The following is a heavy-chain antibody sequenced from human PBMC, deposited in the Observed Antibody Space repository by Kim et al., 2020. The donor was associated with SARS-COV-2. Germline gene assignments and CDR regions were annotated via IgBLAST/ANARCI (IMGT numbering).Heavy chain of an antibody. CDR3: ARDGPGYSYGYAVYDMDV. CDR2: IYYSGST. J-gene: IGHJ6*02. CDR1: GGSISSGDYY. Sequence: SETLSLTCTVSGGSISSGDYYWSWIRQPPGKGLEWIGYIYYSGSTYYNPSLKSRVTISVDTSKNQFSLKLSSVTAADTAVYYCARDGPGYSYGYAVYDMDVWGQGTTVTVSS. V-gene: IGHV4-30-4*01. D-gene: IGHD5-18*01.